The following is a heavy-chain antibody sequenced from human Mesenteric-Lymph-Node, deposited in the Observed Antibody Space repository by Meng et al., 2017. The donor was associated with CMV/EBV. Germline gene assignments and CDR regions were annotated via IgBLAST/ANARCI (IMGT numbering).Heavy chain of an antibody. CDR1: GGSFRGYY. D-gene: IGHD4-23*01. CDR2: INHSGST. Sequence: QVQLQQWGAGLLKPSETLSRTCAVYGGSFRGYYWGWLRQHPGKGLEWIGEINHSGSTNYNPSLKSRVTISVDTSKNQFSLKLSSVTAADTAVYYCARHQRWLKSEGGFNYWGQGTLVTVSS. V-gene: IGHV4-34*01. J-gene: IGHJ4*02. CDR3: ARHQRWLKSEGGFNY.